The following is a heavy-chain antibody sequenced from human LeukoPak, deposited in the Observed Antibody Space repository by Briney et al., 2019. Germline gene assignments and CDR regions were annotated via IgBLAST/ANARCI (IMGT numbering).Heavy chain of an antibody. Sequence: GGSLRLSCAASGFTFSSYGMHWVRQAPGKGLEWVAVISYDGSNKYYADSVKGRFTISRDNSKNTLYLQMNSLRAEDTAVYYCAQDRLSGAYGVFDYWGQGTLVTVSS. CDR1: GFTFSSYG. J-gene: IGHJ4*02. CDR2: ISYDGSNK. CDR3: AQDRLSGAYGVFDY. D-gene: IGHD3-10*01. V-gene: IGHV3-30*18.